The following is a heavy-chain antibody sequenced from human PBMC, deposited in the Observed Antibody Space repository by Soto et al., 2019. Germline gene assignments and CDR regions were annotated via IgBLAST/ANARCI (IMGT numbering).Heavy chain of an antibody. J-gene: IGHJ4*02. CDR3: ARVGRVTTGGYYFDY. CDR2: IIPIFGTA. D-gene: IGHD4-17*01. Sequence: ASVKVSCKASGGTFSSYAISWVRQAPGQGLEWMGGIIPIFGTANYAQKFQGRVTITADESTSTAYMELSSLRSEDTAVYYCARVGRVTTGGYYFDYWGKGPLFTVP. CDR1: GGTFSSYA. V-gene: IGHV1-69*13.